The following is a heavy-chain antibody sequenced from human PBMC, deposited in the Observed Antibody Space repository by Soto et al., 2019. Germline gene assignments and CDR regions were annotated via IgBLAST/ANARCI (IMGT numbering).Heavy chain of an antibody. CDR3: AKDPYFDY. Sequence: PGGSLRLSCAASGFTFSSYGMHWVRQAPGKGLEWVAVISYDGSNKYYADSVKGRFTISRDNSKNTLYLQMNSRRAEDTAVYYCAKDPYFDYWGQGTLVTVSS. CDR1: GFTFSSYG. J-gene: IGHJ4*02. V-gene: IGHV3-30*18. CDR2: ISYDGSNK.